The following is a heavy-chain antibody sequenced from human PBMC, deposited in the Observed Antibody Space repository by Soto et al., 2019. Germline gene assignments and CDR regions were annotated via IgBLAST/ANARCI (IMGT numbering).Heavy chain of an antibody. CDR3: ARDRHNNFFGP. CDR1: GASMSSGGYY. J-gene: IGHJ5*02. Sequence: QVQLQESGPGLVKPSQTLSLTCTVSGASMSSGGYYWTWIRQSPGKGLEWIGYIYYSGSTYYNPSRERRVAIALDTSRSQFSLTLHSVTAADTAIYYCARDRHNNFFGPWGQGTLVTVSS. D-gene: IGHD6-6*01. V-gene: IGHV4-31*03. CDR2: IYYSGST.